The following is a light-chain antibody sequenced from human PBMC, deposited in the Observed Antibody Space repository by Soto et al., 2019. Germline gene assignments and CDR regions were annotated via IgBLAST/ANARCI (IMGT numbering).Light chain of an antibody. CDR2: DND. CDR1: SSNIANSY. V-gene: IGLV1-51*01. J-gene: IGLJ2*01. CDR3: STWDRSLSVGV. Sequence: QSVLTQPPSLSAAPGQKVSISCPGSSSNIANSYVFWYQQLPGTAPKLLIFDNDKRPSGIPDRLSGSKSGTSATLGITGLQARDEADYYCSTWDRSLSVGVFGGGTKLTVL.